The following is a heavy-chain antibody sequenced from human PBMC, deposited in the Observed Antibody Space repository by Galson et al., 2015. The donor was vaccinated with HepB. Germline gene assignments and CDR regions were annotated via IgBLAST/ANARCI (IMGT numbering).Heavy chain of an antibody. CDR1: GGSMSSGSHY. Sequence: LSLTCSVSGGSMSSGSHYWSWIRQHPEEGLEWIGYIYFSGTAHYNPSLKSRFNISIDTSKNHFSLKLASVTAADTAIYYCARGIGGSGSYYFDYWGQGTRVAVSS. D-gene: IGHD3-10*01. CDR2: IYFSGTA. CDR3: ARGIGGSGSYYFDY. J-gene: IGHJ4*02. V-gene: IGHV4-31*03.